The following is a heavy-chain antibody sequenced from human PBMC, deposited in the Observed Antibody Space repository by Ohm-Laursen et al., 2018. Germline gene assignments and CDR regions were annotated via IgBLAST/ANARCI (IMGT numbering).Heavy chain of an antibody. CDR1: GFTFSSYA. CDR3: AKVLMTDYYYYGMDV. V-gene: IGHV3-23*01. D-gene: IGHD3-16*01. CDR2: ISGSGGST. J-gene: IGHJ6*02. Sequence: GSLRLSCAASGFTFSSYAMSWVRQAPGKGLEWVSAISGSGGSTYYADSVKGRFTISRDNSKNTLYLQMNSLRAEDTAVHYCAKVLMTDYYYYGMDVWGQGTTVTVSS.